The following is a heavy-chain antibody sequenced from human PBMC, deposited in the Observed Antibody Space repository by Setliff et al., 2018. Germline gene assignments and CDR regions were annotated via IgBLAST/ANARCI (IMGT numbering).Heavy chain of an antibody. CDR3: GVVVPAAMFNPDPNYYYYGMDV. V-gene: IGHV1-69*10. J-gene: IGHJ6*02. Sequence: GASVKVSCKASGGTFSSYAISWVRQAPGQGLEWMGGIIPILGIANYAQKFQGRVTITADESTSTAYMELSSLRSEDTAVYYCGVVVPAAMFNPDPNYYYYGMDVWGQGTTVTVSS. CDR1: GGTFSSYA. D-gene: IGHD2-2*01. CDR2: IIPILGIA.